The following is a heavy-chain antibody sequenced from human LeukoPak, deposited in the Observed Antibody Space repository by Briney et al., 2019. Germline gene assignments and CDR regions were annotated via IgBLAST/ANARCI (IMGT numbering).Heavy chain of an antibody. J-gene: IGHJ4*02. D-gene: IGHD4-23*01. V-gene: IGHV5-51*01. CDR2: IYPGDSDT. Sequence: GESLKNSCKGSGYSFTTYWIGWVRQMPGKGLEWMAIIYPGDSDTRYSPSFQGQVTISADKSISTAYLQWSSLKASDTAMYYCARQYYGDNSGFDYWGQGTPVTVSS. CDR1: GYSFTTYW. CDR3: ARQYYGDNSGFDY.